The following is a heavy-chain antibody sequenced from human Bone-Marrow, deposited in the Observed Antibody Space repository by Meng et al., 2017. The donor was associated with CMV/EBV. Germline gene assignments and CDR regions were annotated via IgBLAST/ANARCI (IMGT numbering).Heavy chain of an antibody. J-gene: IGHJ3*02. D-gene: IGHD1-26*01. CDR1: GFTFSSYS. Sequence: GESLKISCAASGFTFSSYSMNWVRQAPGKGLEWVSSISSSSYIYYADSVKGRFTISRDNAKNSLYLQMNSLRAEDTAVYYCASPWEPTDYAFDIWGQGTIVTASS. V-gene: IGHV3-21*01. CDR3: ASPWEPTDYAFDI. CDR2: ISSSSYI.